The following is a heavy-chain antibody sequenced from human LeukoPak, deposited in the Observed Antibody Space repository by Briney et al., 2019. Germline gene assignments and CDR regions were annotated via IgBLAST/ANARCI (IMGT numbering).Heavy chain of an antibody. Sequence: SETLSLTCTVSGGSISSGSYYWSWIRQPAGKGLEWIGRIYTSGSTNYNPSLKSRVTISVDTSKNQFSPKLSSVTAADTAVYYCARDSSSSWYLGSNWFDPWGQGTLVTVSS. CDR2: IYTSGST. CDR3: ARDSSSSWYLGSNWFDP. V-gene: IGHV4-61*02. D-gene: IGHD6-13*01. CDR1: GGSISSGSYY. J-gene: IGHJ5*02.